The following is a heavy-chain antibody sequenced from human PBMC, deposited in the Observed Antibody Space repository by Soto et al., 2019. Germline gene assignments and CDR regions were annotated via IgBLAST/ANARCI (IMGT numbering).Heavy chain of an antibody. CDR3: ARGGSSSDNGMDV. V-gene: IGHV3-48*02. Sequence: EVKLVESGGDLVQPGGSLRLSCASSVFTFSTYSMNWVRHAPGKGLEWVSYISSRSYTIYYVDSVKGRFTISRDNAKNSLYLQMNSLRDEDTAVYYCARGGSSSDNGMDVWGQGTTVTVSS. CDR1: VFTFSTYS. D-gene: IGHD6-6*01. CDR2: ISSRSYTI. J-gene: IGHJ6*02.